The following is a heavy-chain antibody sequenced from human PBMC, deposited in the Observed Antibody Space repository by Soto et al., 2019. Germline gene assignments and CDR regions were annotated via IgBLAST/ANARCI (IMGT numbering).Heavy chain of an antibody. J-gene: IGHJ4*01. CDR2: ISSDGKKK. Sequence: GGSLRLSCSASEFSLISYSMNWVRQTPDKGLDWVAFISSDGKKKRYADSVEGRFTISRDNSKNTVFLQLNSLTAADTAMYYCTRELYSYGRYFDFWGHGAPVTVSS. D-gene: IGHD5-18*01. CDR3: TRELYSYGRYFDF. V-gene: IGHV3-30*04. CDR1: EFSLISYS.